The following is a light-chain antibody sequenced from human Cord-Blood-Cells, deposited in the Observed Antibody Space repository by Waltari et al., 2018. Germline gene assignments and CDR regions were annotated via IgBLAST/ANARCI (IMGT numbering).Light chain of an antibody. CDR2: DFS. J-gene: IGLJ2*01. Sequence: QSALTQPASVSGSPGQSITISCTGTSSDVGGYNYISWYQQHPGNAPKLMIYDFSKRPSGVSNRFSGPKSGNTASLTISGLQAEDEADYYCSPDTSSSTLLFGGGTKLTVL. CDR3: SPDTSSSTLL. CDR1: SSDVGGYNY. V-gene: IGLV2-14*01.